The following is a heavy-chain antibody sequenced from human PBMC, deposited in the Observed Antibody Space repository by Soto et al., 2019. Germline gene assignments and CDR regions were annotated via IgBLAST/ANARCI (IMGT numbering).Heavy chain of an antibody. CDR1: GFTFSSYG. CDR2: ISYDGSNK. CDR3: VKDRSSGWPYYYGLDV. D-gene: IGHD6-19*01. Sequence: QVQLVESGGGVVQPGRSLRLSCAASGFTFSSYGMHWVRQAPGKGLEWVAVISYDGSNKYYADSVKGRFTIARDNSKNTLYLQMSSLRAEDTAVYYRVKDRSSGWPYYYGLDVWGQGTSVTVSS. V-gene: IGHV3-30*18. J-gene: IGHJ6*02.